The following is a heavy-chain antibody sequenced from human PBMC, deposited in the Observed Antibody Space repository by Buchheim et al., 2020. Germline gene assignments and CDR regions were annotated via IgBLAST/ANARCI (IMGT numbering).Heavy chain of an antibody. CDR2: IYYSGST. D-gene: IGHD1-7*01. V-gene: IGHV4-30-4*01. Sequence: QVQLQESGPGLVKPSQTLSVTCTVSGGSVNNDDYYWSWIRQPPGKGLEWIGYIYYSGSTYYNPSLKSRVTISLVPSNNQFSLKLSSVTAADTAVYYCARLGNSVWHYYYAMDVWGQGTT. J-gene: IGHJ6*02. CDR1: GGSVNNDDYY. CDR3: ARLGNSVWHYYYAMDV.